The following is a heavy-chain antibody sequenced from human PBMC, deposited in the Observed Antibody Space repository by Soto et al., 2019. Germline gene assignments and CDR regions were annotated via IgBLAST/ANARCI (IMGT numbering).Heavy chain of an antibody. CDR1: GYTFTGYY. J-gene: IGHJ6*02. CDR2: INPHSGGT. D-gene: IGHD5-18*01. Sequence: GASVKVSWKASGYTFTGYYMHWVRQAPGQGLEWMGWINPHSGGTNYAQKFQGWVTMTRDTSISTAYMELSRLRSDDTAVYYCARAQPPDTAMGEVYYYYGMDVWGQGTTVTVSS. CDR3: ARAQPPDTAMGEVYYYYGMDV. V-gene: IGHV1-2*04.